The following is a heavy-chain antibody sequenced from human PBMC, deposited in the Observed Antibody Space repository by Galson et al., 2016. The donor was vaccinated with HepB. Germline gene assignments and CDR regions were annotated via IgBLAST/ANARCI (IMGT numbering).Heavy chain of an antibody. V-gene: IGHV5-51*01. CDR1: GYTFTDYW. Sequence: QSGAEVKKPGESLKISCETSGYTFTDYWIGWVRQLPGKGLEWMGITYPRESHTRSSPSFHGQVTISADKSISTLYLHWSSLKASDTAMYYCARVMGQWLPYFWGQGTLVTVSS. CDR2: TYPRESHT. J-gene: IGHJ4*02. D-gene: IGHD6-19*01. CDR3: ARVMGQWLPYF.